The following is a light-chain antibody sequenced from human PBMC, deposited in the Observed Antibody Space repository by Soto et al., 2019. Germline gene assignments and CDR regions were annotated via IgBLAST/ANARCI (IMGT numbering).Light chain of an antibody. J-gene: IGLJ1*01. V-gene: IGLV2-14*03. CDR3: SSITTSNTRI. CDR2: EVS. CDR1: SSDIGAYDY. Sequence: QSALTQPASVSGSPGQSIAISCTGTSSDIGAYDYVSWYQQHPDKAPNLMIYEVSKRPSGVSNRFSGSNSVNTATLTISGLQAEVVHDNDCSSITTSNTRISATGTKVTVL.